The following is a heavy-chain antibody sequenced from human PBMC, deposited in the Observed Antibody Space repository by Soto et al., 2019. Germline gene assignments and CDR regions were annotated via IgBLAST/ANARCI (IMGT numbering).Heavy chain of an antibody. Sequence: PSETLSLTXAVYGGSFSGYYWTWIRQPPGTGLEWIGEINHSGSTNYNPSLKSRVTISVDTSKNQFSLKLTSVTAADTAVYYCARDKITGLFDYWGQGTRVTV. CDR3: ARDKITGLFDY. J-gene: IGHJ4*02. D-gene: IGHD2-8*02. CDR1: GGSFSGYY. V-gene: IGHV4-34*01. CDR2: INHSGST.